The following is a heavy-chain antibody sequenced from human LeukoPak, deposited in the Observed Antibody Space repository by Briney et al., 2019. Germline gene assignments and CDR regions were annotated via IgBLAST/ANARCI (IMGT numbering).Heavy chain of an antibody. CDR1: GFTFDDYA. CDR3: ARVRYFDWLCLDY. V-gene: IGHV3-9*01. Sequence: PSRSLRLSCAASGFTFDDYAMHWVRQAPGKGLEWVSGISWNSGSIGYADSVKGRFTISRDNAKNSLYLQMNSLRAEDTAVYYCARVRYFDWLCLDYWGQGTLVTVSS. CDR2: ISWNSGSI. D-gene: IGHD3-9*01. J-gene: IGHJ4*02.